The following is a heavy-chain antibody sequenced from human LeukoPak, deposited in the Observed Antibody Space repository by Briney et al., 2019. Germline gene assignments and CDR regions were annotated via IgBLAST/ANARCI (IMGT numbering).Heavy chain of an antibody. CDR1: GGSISSYY. V-gene: IGHV4-59*01. CDR2: IYYSGST. D-gene: IGHD3-9*01. J-gene: IGHJ5*02. CDR3: ARGDNYDILTGYSTYNWFDP. Sequence: PSETLSLTCTVSGGSISSYYWSWIRQPPGKGLEWIGYIYYSGSTNYNPSLKSRVTISVDTSKNQFSLKLSSVTAADTAVYYCARGDNYDILTGYSTYNWFDPWGQGTLVTVSS.